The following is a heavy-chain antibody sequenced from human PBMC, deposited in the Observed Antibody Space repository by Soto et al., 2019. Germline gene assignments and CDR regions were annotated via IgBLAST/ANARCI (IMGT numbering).Heavy chain of an antibody. V-gene: IGHV1-18*01. CDR1: GYTFTSYG. CDR3: ARASYDFWSGYYRSGAFDI. Sequence: ASVKVSCKASGYTFTSYGISWVRQAPGQGLEWMGWISAYNGNTNYAQKLQGRVTMTTDTSTSTAYMELSSLRSEDTAVYYCARASYDFWSGYYRSGAFDIWGQGTMVTVSS. D-gene: IGHD3-3*01. J-gene: IGHJ3*02. CDR2: ISAYNGNT.